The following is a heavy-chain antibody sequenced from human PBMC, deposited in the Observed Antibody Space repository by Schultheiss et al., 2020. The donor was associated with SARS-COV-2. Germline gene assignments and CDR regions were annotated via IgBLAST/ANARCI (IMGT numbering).Heavy chain of an antibody. Sequence: ALVKVSCKASGYTFTSYYMHWVRQAPGQGLEWMGIINPSGGSTSYAQKFQGRVTMTRDTSTSTVYMELSSLRSEDTAVYYCASLYYYDSSGYNPGPFGWGQGTLVTVSS. CDR3: ASLYYYDSSGYNPGPFG. J-gene: IGHJ4*02. CDR2: INPSGGST. V-gene: IGHV1-46*01. D-gene: IGHD3-22*01. CDR1: GYTFTSYY.